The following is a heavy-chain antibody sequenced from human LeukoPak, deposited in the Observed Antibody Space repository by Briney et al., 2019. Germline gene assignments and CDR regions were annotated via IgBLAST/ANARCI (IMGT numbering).Heavy chain of an antibody. V-gene: IGHV1-18*01. Sequence: ASVKVSCKTSGYAFNTYGISWVRQAPGQGLQWMGWISGYNGRTNSAQQFHDRVTMTIDTSMTTAYMELRSLRSDDTAMYYCARWSGGSEWRYHFGMDVWGQGTTVSVSS. J-gene: IGHJ6*02. CDR2: ISGYNGRT. CDR3: ARWSGGSEWRYHFGMDV. CDR1: GYAFNTYG. D-gene: IGHD3-10*01.